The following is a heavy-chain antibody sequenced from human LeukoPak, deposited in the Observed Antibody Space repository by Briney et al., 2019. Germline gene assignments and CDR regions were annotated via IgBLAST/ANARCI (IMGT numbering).Heavy chain of an antibody. J-gene: IGHJ2*01. CDR2: FDPEDGET. V-gene: IGHV1-24*01. Sequence: GASVKVSCKVSGYTLTELSMRWVRQAPGKGLEWMGGFDPEDGETIYAQKFQGRVTMTEDTSTDTAYMELSSLRSEDTAVYYCATGVSGSGDWYFDLWGRGTLVTVSS. CDR1: GYTLTELS. CDR3: ATGVSGSGDWYFDL. D-gene: IGHD5-12*01.